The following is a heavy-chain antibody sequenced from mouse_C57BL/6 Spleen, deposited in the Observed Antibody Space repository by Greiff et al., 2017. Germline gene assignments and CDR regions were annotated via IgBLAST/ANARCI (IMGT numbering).Heavy chain of an antibody. CDR2: INPSSGYT. D-gene: IGHD1-1*01. J-gene: IGHJ1*03. Sequence: VQLQQSGAKLAKPGASVKLSCKASGYTFTSYWMHWVKQRPGQGLEWIGYINPSSGYTKYNQKFKDKATLTADKSSSTAYMQLSSLTYEDSAVYYCATSTVDWYFDVWGTGTTVTVSS. V-gene: IGHV1-7*01. CDR1: GYTFTSYW. CDR3: ATSTVDWYFDV.